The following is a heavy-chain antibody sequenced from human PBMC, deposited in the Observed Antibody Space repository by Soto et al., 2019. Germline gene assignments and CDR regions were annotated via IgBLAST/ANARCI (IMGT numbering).Heavy chain of an antibody. D-gene: IGHD6-13*01. V-gene: IGHV3-30-3*01. CDR1: GFTFSSYA. Sequence: GGSLRLSCAASGFTFSSYAMHWVRQAPGKGLEWVAVISYDGSNKYYADSVKGRFTISRDNSKNTLYLQMNSLRAEDTAVYYCAREYSSSFYGIDVWGQGTTVTVSS. J-gene: IGHJ6*02. CDR3: AREYSSSFYGIDV. CDR2: ISYDGSNK.